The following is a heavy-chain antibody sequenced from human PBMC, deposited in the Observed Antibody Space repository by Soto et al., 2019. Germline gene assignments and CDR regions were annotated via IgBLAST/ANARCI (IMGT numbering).Heavy chain of an antibody. CDR1: GFTFSSYA. CDR3: AKLAIYSYGPSYIDY. CDR2: ISGSGGST. Sequence: GGSLRLSCAASGFTFSSYAMSWVRQAPGKGLEWVSAISGSGGSTYYADSVKGRFTISRDNSKNTLYLQMNSLRAEDTAVYYFAKLAIYSYGPSYIDYWGQGTLVTVSS. D-gene: IGHD5-18*01. V-gene: IGHV3-23*01. J-gene: IGHJ4*02.